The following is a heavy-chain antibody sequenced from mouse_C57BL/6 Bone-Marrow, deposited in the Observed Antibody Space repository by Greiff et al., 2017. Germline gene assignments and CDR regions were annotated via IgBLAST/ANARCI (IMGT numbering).Heavy chain of an antibody. CDR3: AREGTAVSYYFDY. Sequence: VQLQQPGAELVMPGASVKLSCKASGYTFTSYWMHWVKQRPGQGLEWIGEIDPSDSYTNYNQKFKGKSTLTVAKSSSPAYMQLSSLTSEDSAVYYCAREGTAVSYYFDYWGQGTTLTVSS. CDR2: IDPSDSYT. V-gene: IGHV1-69*01. D-gene: IGHD1-2*01. CDR1: GYTFTSYW. J-gene: IGHJ2*01.